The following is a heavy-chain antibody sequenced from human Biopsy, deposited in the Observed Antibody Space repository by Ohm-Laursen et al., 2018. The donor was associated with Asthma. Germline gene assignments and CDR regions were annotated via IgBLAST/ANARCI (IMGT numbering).Heavy chain of an antibody. CDR3: ARVQKSPGDRWFDP. Sequence: GASVKVSCKASAYTFIGYHLHWVRQAPGEGLEWMGRINPNGGATIYAQKFQGRVTMTRDTSISTAYMGLSRLTSDDTAVYYCARVQKSPGDRWFDPWGQGTLVTVSS. D-gene: IGHD7-27*01. V-gene: IGHV1-2*06. CDR2: INPNGGAT. CDR1: AYTFIGYH. J-gene: IGHJ5*02.